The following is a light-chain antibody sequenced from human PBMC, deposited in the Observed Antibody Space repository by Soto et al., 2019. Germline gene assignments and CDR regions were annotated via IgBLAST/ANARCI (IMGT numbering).Light chain of an antibody. Sequence: DIQITQSPSSLSASVRERFNMTCRASRSISRYLSWYQQKPGKAPNLLIYAASSLQSGVPSRFSGAGSGTDFTLTIANLHPEDFAIYYCKQSYSTQWTFSQGTKVDIK. CDR1: RSISRY. CDR3: KQSYSTQWT. CDR2: AAS. J-gene: IGKJ1*01. V-gene: IGKV1-39*01.